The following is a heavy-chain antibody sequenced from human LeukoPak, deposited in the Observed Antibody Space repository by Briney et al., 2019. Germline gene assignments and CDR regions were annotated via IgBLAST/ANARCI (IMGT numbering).Heavy chain of an antibody. CDR3: AYQATTITTPPEH. CDR2: ISTSGGST. Sequence: GGSLRLSCAVSGITFSSYPMTWVRQAPGKGLEWISSISTSGGSTYYADSVKGRFTISRDNFKNTLHLETNNLRAEDTAIYYCAYQATTITTPPEHWGQGTLVTVSS. CDR1: GITFSSYP. J-gene: IGHJ1*01. D-gene: IGHD4-11*01. V-gene: IGHV3-23*01.